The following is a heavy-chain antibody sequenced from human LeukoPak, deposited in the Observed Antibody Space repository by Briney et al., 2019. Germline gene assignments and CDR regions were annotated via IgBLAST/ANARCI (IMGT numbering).Heavy chain of an antibody. D-gene: IGHD3-9*01. CDR3: TMGPTASLGRPFER. CDR1: GGPLNTYV. V-gene: IGHV1-69*06. J-gene: IGHJ4*02. Sequence: ASVKVSCKASGGPLNTYVIDWVRQAPGHGLEWMGRIIPLFGAPSYAQRFQGNVTISADKSTDTTYMELTRLTSEDTAVYYCTMGPTASLGRPFERWGQGTLVTVSS. CDR2: IIPLFGAP.